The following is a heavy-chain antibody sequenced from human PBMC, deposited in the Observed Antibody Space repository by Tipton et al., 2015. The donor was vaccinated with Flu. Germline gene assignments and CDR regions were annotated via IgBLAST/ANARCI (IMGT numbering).Heavy chain of an antibody. V-gene: IGHV4-61*02. CDR3: ARDDGDYGSETYHYYYGMDV. Sequence: TLSLTCAVSGDSISSGAHYWSWIRQPAGKGLEWIGRIYTSGNTNYNPSLKTRVTISVDTSKNQFSLKLTSVTAADTAVHYCARDDGDYGSETYHYYYGMDVWGQGP. D-gene: IGHD3-10*01. CDR1: GDSISSGAHY. J-gene: IGHJ6*02. CDR2: IYTSGNT.